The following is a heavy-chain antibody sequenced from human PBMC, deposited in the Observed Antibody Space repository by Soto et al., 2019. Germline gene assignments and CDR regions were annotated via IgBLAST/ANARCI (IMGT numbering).Heavy chain of an antibody. V-gene: IGHV3-7*03. CDR2: IKQDGSEK. Sequence: GGSLRLSCAASGFTFSSYWMSWVRQAPGKGLEWVANIKQDGSEKYYVDSVKGRFTISRDNAKNSLYLQMNSLRAEDTAVYDCARGGTRDRSHAFDIWGQGTMVTVSS. CDR3: ARGGTRDRSHAFDI. J-gene: IGHJ3*02. CDR1: GFTFSSYW. D-gene: IGHD1-7*01.